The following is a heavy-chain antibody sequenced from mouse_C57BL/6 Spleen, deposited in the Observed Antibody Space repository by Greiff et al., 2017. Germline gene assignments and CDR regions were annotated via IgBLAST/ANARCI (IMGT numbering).Heavy chain of an antibody. CDR3: ARHYYGSSYVNAMDY. CDR2: INPSSGYT. CDR1: GYTFTSYT. D-gene: IGHD1-1*01. J-gene: IGHJ4*01. V-gene: IGHV1-4*01. Sequence: VQVVESGAELARPGASVKMSCKASGYTFTSYTMHWVKQRPGQGLEWIGYINPSSGYTKYNQKFKDKATLTADKSSSTAYMQLSSLTSEDSAGYYCARHYYGSSYVNAMDYWGQGTSVTVSS.